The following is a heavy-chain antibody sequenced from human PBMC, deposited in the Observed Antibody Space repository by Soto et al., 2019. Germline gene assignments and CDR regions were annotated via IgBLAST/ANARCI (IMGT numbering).Heavy chain of an antibody. D-gene: IGHD3-10*01. Sequence: XSVKVCCTGSAYAFTGYFMPLVRQAPGQGLEWMGWINPYSGGADYAQSFQGRVTMTRDTSISTVYMELSRLRFDDTAVYYCARLIRGAYYNSPLDTWGQGTVVTVPS. CDR1: AYAFTGYF. CDR3: ARLIRGAYYNSPLDT. V-gene: IGHV1-2*02. J-gene: IGHJ5*02. CDR2: INPYSGGA.